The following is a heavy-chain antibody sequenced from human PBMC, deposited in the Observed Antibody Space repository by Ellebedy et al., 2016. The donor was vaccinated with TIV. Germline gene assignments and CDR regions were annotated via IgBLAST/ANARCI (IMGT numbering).Heavy chain of an antibody. D-gene: IGHD6-19*01. J-gene: IGHJ4*02. CDR1: GFTFSSYW. V-gene: IGHV3-7*01. CDR2: IKQDGSEK. CDR3: AARRYSSGWADY. Sequence: GESLKISCAASGFTFSSYWMSWVRQAPGKGLEWVANIKQDGSEKYYVDSVKGRFTISRDNAKNSLYLQMNSLRAEDTAVYYCAARRYSSGWADYWGQGTLVTVSS.